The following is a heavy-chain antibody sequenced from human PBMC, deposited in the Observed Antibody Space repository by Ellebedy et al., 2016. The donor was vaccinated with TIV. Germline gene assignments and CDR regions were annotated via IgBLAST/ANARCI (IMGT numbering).Heavy chain of an antibody. CDR1: GYTFTGYY. D-gene: IGHD5-12*01. CDR2: INLSSGGT. V-gene: IGHV1-2*02. J-gene: IGHJ4*02. Sequence: ASVKVSXXASGYTFTGYYMHWVRQAPGQGLEWVGCINLSSGGTNYAQKFQGRVTMTRDTSISTAYMEVSSLTSDDTAVYYCARSWGGYGGYDSSDFDSWGQGTLVTVSS. CDR3: ARSWGGYGGYDSSDFDS.